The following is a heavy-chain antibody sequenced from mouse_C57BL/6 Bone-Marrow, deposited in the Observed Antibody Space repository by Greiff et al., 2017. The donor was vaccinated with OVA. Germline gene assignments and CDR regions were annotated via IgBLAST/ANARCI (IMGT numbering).Heavy chain of an antibody. CDR3: AKGSMGFPAWFAY. V-gene: IGHV3-6*01. CDR2: ISYDGSN. D-gene: IGHD1-1*02. Sequence: EVKVEESGPGLVKPSQSLSLTCSVTGYSITSGYYWNWIRQFPGNKLEWMGYISYDGSNNYNPSLKNRISITRDTSKNQFFLKLNSVTTEDTATYYCAKGSMGFPAWFAYWGQGTLVTVSA. CDR1: GYSITSGYY. J-gene: IGHJ3*01.